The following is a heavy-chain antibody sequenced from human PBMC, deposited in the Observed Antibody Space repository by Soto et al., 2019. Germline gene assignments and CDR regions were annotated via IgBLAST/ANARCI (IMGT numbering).Heavy chain of an antibody. CDR3: ARDSDITMIVVVPNPMTH. Sequence: ASVKVSCKASGYTFTSYAMHWVRQAPGQRLEWMGWINAGNGNTKYSQKFQGRVTITRDTSASTAYMELSSLRSEDTAVYYCARDSDITMIVVVPNPMTHWGQGTLVTVSS. V-gene: IGHV1-3*01. CDR1: GYTFTSYA. CDR2: INAGNGNT. D-gene: IGHD3-22*01. J-gene: IGHJ4*02.